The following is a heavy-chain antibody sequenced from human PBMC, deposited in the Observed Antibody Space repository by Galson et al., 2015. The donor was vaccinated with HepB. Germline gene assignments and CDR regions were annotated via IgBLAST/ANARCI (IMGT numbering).Heavy chain of an antibody. J-gene: IGHJ3*02. CDR3: ARHMRYSSGLDAFDI. V-gene: IGHV3-23*01. CDR2: FSGSAGST. CDR1: GFTFINYG. D-gene: IGHD6-19*01. Sequence: SLRLSCAASGFTFINYGMSWVRQAPGKGLEWVSGFSGSAGSTYYADSVKGRFTISRDTSKNTLYLQMDSLRAEDTALYYCARHMRYSSGLDAFDIWGQGTTVTISS.